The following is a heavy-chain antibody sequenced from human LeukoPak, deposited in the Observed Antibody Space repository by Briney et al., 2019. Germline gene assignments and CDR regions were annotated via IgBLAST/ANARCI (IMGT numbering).Heavy chain of an antibody. J-gene: IGHJ4*02. CDR2: INQDGSEK. Sequence: GGSLRLSCAASGFTLSTYWMSWVRQAPGKGLEWVANINQDGSEKYYVDSVKGRFTISRDNAKNSLYLQMKSLRAEDTAVYYCARGAILGYFDWGQGTLVTVSS. CDR1: GFTLSTYW. CDR3: ARGAILGYFD. D-gene: IGHD3-9*01. V-gene: IGHV3-7*05.